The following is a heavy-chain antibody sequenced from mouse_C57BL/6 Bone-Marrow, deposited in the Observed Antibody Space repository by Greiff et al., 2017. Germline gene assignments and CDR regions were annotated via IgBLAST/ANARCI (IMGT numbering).Heavy chain of an antibody. CDR3: ARSAVDGDRDD. CDR1: GYAFSSYW. D-gene: IGHD1-1*02. Sequence: QVQLQQSGAELVKPGASVKISCKASGYAFSSYWMNWVKQRPGKGLEWIGQIYPGDGDTNYNGKFKGKATLTADKSSSTAYMQLSRLTSEDAAVYCGARSAVDGDRDDWGQGTTLTVSS. J-gene: IGHJ2*01. CDR2: IYPGDGDT. V-gene: IGHV1-80*01.